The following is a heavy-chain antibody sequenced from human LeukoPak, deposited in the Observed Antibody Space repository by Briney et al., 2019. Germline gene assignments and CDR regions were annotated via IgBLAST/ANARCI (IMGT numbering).Heavy chain of an antibody. D-gene: IGHD5-24*01. CDR2: IYHSGST. CDR1: GGSISSSNW. V-gene: IGHV4-4*02. J-gene: IGHJ4*02. Sequence: ASGTLSLTCAVSGGSISSSNWWSWVRQPPGKGLEWIGEIYHSGSTNYNPSLKSRVTISVDKSNNQFSLRLSSVTAADTAVYYCARRGDGYGHFDFWGQGTLVTVSS. CDR3: ARRGDGYGHFDF.